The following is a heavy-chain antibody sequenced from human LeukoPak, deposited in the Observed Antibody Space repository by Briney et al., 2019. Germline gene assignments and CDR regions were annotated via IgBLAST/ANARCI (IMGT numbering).Heavy chain of an antibody. CDR2: INQDGSGK. J-gene: IGHJ6*03. CDR1: GFTFSRHW. Sequence: PGGSLRLSCATSGFTFSRHWMSWVRQAPGKGLEWVANINQDGSGKYYVDSVKGRFTISRDNSRNTLYLQMNSLRGEDAAVYSCARGGIPTGPYYYFYYMDVWGKGTAVTVSS. D-gene: IGHD3-10*01. CDR3: ARGGIPTGPYYYFYYMDV. V-gene: IGHV3-7*04.